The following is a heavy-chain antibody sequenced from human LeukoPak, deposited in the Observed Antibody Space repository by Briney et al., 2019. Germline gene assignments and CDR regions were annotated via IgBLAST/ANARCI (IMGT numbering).Heavy chain of an antibody. J-gene: IGHJ6*02. CDR1: GLTFSNYA. CDR3: SKYSGSGSPHYSGMDV. CDR2: ISGSGSST. Sequence: GGSLRLSCAAPGLTFSNYAMSRVRQAPRKGLEWVSAISGSGSSTYYADAVKGRFTISRDIYKTTLYLQMNSMRAEDTALYHCSKYSGSGSPHYSGMDVWGQGTTVTVSS. D-gene: IGHD3-10*01. V-gene: IGHV3-23*01.